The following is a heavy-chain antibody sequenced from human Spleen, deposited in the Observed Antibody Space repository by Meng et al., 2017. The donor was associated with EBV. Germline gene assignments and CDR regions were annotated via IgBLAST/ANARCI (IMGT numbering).Heavy chain of an antibody. CDR3: SKGKIVARSPWFDP. Sequence: GAPLLQTSSDPPPLLAVESGSFIGYVWCRSRQPPGKALECIGEIDHIVSTSNNPSLKSRVTITEDTSKNQFPLKLSSVTAADTAIYYYSKGKIVARSPWFDPWGQGTLVTVSS. J-gene: IGHJ5*02. CDR2: IDHIVST. D-gene: IGHD6-6*01. CDR1: SGSFIGYV. V-gene: IGHV4-34*01.